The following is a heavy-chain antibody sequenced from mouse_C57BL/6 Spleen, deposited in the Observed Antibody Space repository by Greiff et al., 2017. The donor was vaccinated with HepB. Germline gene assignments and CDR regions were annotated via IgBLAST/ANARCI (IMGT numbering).Heavy chain of an antibody. D-gene: IGHD1-1*01. CDR3: VREVITTGAGYFDF. J-gene: IGHJ1*03. CDR2: IRSKSSNYAT. Sequence: EVQLVESGGGLVQPKGSLKLSCAASGFTFNTYAMHWVRQAPGKGLEWVARIRSKSSNYATYYADSVKDRFTISREASQSMIYLQMNNLKTEDTAMYYCVREVITTGAGYFDFWGTGTTVTVSS. CDR1: GFTFNTYA. V-gene: IGHV10-3*01.